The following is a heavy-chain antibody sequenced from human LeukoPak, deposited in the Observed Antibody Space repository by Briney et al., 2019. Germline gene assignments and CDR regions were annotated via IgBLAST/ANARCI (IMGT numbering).Heavy chain of an antibody. D-gene: IGHD1-26*01. V-gene: IGHV4-61*02. Sequence: SETLSLTCIASDVSITTMNNYWTWIRQPAGKGLEWIGRIYAGGTTNYNPSLTSRVTISLDTSKNLFSLKLTPVTVADTAVYYCAREAASTGSSGSYLFGGRAFDIWGQGTMVTVSS. CDR2: IYAGGTT. CDR3: AREAASTGSSGSYLFGGRAFDI. CDR1: DVSITTMNNY. J-gene: IGHJ3*02.